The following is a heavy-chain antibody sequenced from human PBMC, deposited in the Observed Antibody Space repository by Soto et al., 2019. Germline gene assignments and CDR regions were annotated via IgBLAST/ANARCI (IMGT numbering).Heavy chain of an antibody. CDR1: GFTFSTYA. D-gene: IGHD3-10*01. Sequence: EVQLLESGGTLVQPGGSLRLSCAASGFTFSTYAMNWVRQAPGKGLEWVSYISGSSGGSTYYADSVKGRFTISRDNSKNTLFLQMNSMTVEDTAVYYCAKVSRFPGGLRSLFWGQGSLVTVSS. V-gene: IGHV3-23*01. J-gene: IGHJ4*02. CDR2: ISGSSGGST. CDR3: AKVSRFPGGLRSLF.